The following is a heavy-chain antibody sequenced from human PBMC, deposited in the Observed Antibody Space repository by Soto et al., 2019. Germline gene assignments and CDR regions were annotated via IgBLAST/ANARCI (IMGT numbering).Heavy chain of an antibody. D-gene: IGHD3-10*02. CDR2: ISGSGGST. CDR1: GFTFSSYA. V-gene: IGHV3-23*01. J-gene: IGHJ3*02. Sequence: GESLKISCAASGFTFSSYAMSWVRQAPGKGLEWVSAISGSGGSTYYADSVKGRFTISRDNSKNTLYLQMNSLRAEDTAVYYCAKHMGNMLDAFDIWGQGTMVTVSS. CDR3: AKHMGNMLDAFDI.